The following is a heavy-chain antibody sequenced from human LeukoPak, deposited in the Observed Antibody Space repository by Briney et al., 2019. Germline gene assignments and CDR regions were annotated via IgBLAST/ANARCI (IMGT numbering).Heavy chain of an antibody. D-gene: IGHD3-22*01. Sequence: GASVKVSCKASGYTFTSYAIHWVRQAPGQRLEWMGWINAGNGNTKYSQKFQDRVTITRDTSASTAYMELSSLRSEDTAVYYCATSLDSSGYNFDYWGQGTLVTVSS. CDR3: ATSLDSSGYNFDY. V-gene: IGHV1-3*01. CDR2: INAGNGNT. CDR1: GYTFTSYA. J-gene: IGHJ4*02.